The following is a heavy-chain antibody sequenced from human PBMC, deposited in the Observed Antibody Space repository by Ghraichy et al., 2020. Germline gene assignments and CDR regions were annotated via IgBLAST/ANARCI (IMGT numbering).Heavy chain of an antibody. CDR2: INHSGST. CDR3: ARGRRVRIYESSRFGPRGGYYYGMDV. CDR1: GGSFSGYY. V-gene: IGHV4-34*01. D-gene: IGHD3-22*01. J-gene: IGHJ6*02. Sequence: SETLSLTCAVYGGSFSGYYGSWIRQPPGKGLEWIGEINHSGSTNYNPSLKSRVTISVDTPKNQFSLKLSSVTAADTAVYYCARGRRVRIYESSRFGPRGGYYYGMDVWGQGTTVTVSS.